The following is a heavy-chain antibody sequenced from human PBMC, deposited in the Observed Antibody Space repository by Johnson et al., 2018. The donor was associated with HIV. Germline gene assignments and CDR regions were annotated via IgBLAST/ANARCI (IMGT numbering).Heavy chain of an antibody. D-gene: IGHD3-3*01. CDR1: GFAFSSFA. CDR3: ARGRMHFLEGGAFDI. CDR2: ISYDGSNE. Sequence: VQLVESGGGVVQPGRSLRLSCAASGFAFSSFAVHWVRQAPGKGLEWVAVISYDGSNEYFADSVKGRFTISRDNSNNTLYLQMNSLGTEDTAVYHCARGRMHFLEGGAFDIWGQGTMVTVSS. V-gene: IGHV3-30-3*01. J-gene: IGHJ3*02.